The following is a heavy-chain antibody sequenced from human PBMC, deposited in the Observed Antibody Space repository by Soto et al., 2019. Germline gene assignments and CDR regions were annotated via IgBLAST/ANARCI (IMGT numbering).Heavy chain of an antibody. V-gene: IGHV1-46*01. CDR3: DTPMASSGY. CDR1: GYTFTSYY. Sequence: ASVKVSCKASGYTFTSYYMHWVRQAPGQGLEWMGIINPSGGSTSYAQKFQGRVTITADESTSTAYMELSSLRSEDTAVYYCDTPMASSGYWGQGTLVTVSS. J-gene: IGHJ4*02. CDR2: INPSGGST. D-gene: IGHD1-26*01.